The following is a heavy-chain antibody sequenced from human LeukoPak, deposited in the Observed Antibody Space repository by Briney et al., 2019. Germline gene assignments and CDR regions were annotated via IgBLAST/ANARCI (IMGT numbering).Heavy chain of an antibody. V-gene: IGHV1-69*13. D-gene: IGHD5-12*01. Sequence: GASVTVSCKASGGTFSSYAISWVRQAPGQGLEWMGGIIPIFGTANYAQKFQGRVTITADESTSTAYMELGSLRSEDTAVYYCARESLATIPYFDYWGQGTLVTVSS. CDR2: IIPIFGTA. CDR3: ARESLATIPYFDY. CDR1: GGTFSSYA. J-gene: IGHJ4*02.